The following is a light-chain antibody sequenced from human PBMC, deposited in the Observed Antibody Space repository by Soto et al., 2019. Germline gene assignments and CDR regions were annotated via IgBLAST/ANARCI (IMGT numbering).Light chain of an antibody. CDR3: SSYTTSNTWL. V-gene: IGLV2-14*01. CDR1: TSDVGGFDS. Sequence: QSVLTQPASVSGSPGQSITISCTATTSDVGGFDSVSWYQQHPGTAPRVIIYEVSNRPSGVSYRFSGSKSANTASLTISGLQADDEADYYCSSYTTSNTWLFGGGTQLPS. J-gene: IGLJ3*02. CDR2: EVS.